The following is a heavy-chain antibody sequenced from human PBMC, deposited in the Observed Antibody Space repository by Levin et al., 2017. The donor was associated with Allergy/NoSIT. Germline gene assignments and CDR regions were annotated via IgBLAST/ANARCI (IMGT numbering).Heavy chain of an antibody. CDR3: GRTRSIGGTDL. CDR1: GGSINSADYH. Sequence: SCSVSGGSINSADYHWSWIRQPPGKGLEYIGSIYHLGGTLYSPSLKSRLTMSLDTSKNQFSLQLRSVTAADTAVYYCGRTRSIGGTDLWGQGTLVSVSS. V-gene: IGHV4-30-4*01. D-gene: IGHD1-1*01. CDR2: IYHLGGT. J-gene: IGHJ5*02.